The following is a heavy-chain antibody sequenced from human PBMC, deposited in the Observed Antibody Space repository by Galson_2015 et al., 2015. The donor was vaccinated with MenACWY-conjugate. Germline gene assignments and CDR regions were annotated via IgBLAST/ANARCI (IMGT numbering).Heavy chain of an antibody. D-gene: IGHD3-9*01. CDR1: GFSFSNYW. J-gene: IGHJ4*02. Sequence: SLRLSCAASGFSFSNYWMHWVRQAPGKGPVWVSRINSDGSSTRYADSVKGRFTISRDNAKNTLYLQMNSLRPEDTAVYYCATEGLGPGYIYYFDYWGQGTLVTVSS. V-gene: IGHV3-74*01. CDR2: INSDGSST. CDR3: ATEGLGPGYIYYFDY.